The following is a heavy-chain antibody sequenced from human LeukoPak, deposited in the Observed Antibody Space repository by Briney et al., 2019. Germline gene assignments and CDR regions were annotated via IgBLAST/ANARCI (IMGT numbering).Heavy chain of an antibody. CDR1: DDSITMYY. J-gene: IGHJ2*01. D-gene: IGHD3-22*01. Sequence: DPSETLSLTCSVSDDSITMYYWTWIRQPPGKGLEWIGYIYYSGSTNYNPSLKSRVTISVDTSKNQFSLKLSSVTAADTAVYYCARGPGVTMIDPVYFDLWGRGTLVTVSS. CDR3: ARGPGVTMIDPVYFDL. V-gene: IGHV4-59*01. CDR2: IYYSGST.